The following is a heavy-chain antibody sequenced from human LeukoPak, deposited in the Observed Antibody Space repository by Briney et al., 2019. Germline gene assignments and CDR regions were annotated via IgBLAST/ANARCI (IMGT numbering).Heavy chain of an antibody. CDR3: ARVGPLAVGTGKRVYSFDY. Sequence: SETLSLTCDVSGFPITSGDYWGWIRQSPGRGLEWIGSISHSGDTYYIPSLRSRVTMSLDTSRNQFSLDLRSVSAADTAVYFCARVGPLAVGTGKRVYSFDYWGQGTLVTVSS. J-gene: IGHJ4*02. D-gene: IGHD1-1*01. CDR2: ISHSGDT. V-gene: IGHV4-38-2*01. CDR1: GFPITSGDY.